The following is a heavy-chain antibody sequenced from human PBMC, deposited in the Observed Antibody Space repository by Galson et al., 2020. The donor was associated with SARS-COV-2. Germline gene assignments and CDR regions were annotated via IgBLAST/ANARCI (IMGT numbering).Heavy chain of an antibody. CDR1: GYAFTHYN. Sequence: ASVKVSCKASGYAFTHYNLHWVRQAPGQGLEWMGWINPNSGGTNYAQKFQGRVTMTRDTSISTANMELRSLTSDDTAVYYCARGFGSIWFDYWGQGALVTVSS. V-gene: IGHV1-2*02. CDR3: ARGFGSIWFDY. J-gene: IGHJ5*01. CDR2: INPNSGGT. D-gene: IGHD6-13*01.